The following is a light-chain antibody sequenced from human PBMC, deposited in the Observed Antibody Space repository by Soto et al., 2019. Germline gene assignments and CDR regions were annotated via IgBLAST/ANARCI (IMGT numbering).Light chain of an antibody. CDR1: QSLSSSY. CDR2: GAS. Sequence: EIVMTQSPATLSVSPGETAALSCRASQSLSSSYLAWYQQKPGQAPRLLIHGASSRATGIPRRFSGSGSGTDFTLTISSLEPEDFAVYYCQQRSNWPLTFGGGTKVDIK. J-gene: IGKJ4*01. CDR3: QQRSNWPLT. V-gene: IGKV3D-20*02.